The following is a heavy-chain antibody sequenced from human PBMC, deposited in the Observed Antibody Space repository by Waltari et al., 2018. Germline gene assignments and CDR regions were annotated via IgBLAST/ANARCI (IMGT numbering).Heavy chain of an antibody. D-gene: IGHD2-2*01. Sequence: QVQLVQSGAEVKKPGASVKVSCKASGYTFTSYYMHWVRQAPGKGLGWMGIINPRGVSPSHVLKFQGGVTLTHDTSTSTGYRGLSSLRSEDTAVYYCARVAGGRARAYQDWGQGTLVTVSS. CDR1: GYTFTSYY. CDR2: INPRGVSP. V-gene: IGHV1-46*03. J-gene: IGHJ4*02. CDR3: ARVAGGRARAYQD.